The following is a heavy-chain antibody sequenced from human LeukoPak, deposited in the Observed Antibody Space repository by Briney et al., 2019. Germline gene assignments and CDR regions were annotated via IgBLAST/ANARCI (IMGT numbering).Heavy chain of an antibody. CDR1: GFTFSSYG. D-gene: IGHD5-18*01. CDR2: ISYDGSNK. Sequence: GSLRLSCAASGFTFSSYGMHWVRQAPGKGLEWVAGISYDGSNKYYADSVKGRFTISRDNSKNTLYLQMNSLRAEDTAVYYCAKGGGGYRYGFRYWGQGTLVTVSS. V-gene: IGHV3-30*18. CDR3: AKGGGGYRYGFRY. J-gene: IGHJ4*02.